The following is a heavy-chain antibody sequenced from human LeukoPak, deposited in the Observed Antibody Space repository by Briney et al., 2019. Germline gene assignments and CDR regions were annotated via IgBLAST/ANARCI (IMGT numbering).Heavy chain of an antibody. V-gene: IGHV4-34*01. CDR1: GGSFSGYY. CDR2: INDSGST. Sequence: SEILSLTCDVYGGSFSGYYWSWMRQAPGKGLEWIGEINDSGSTNYNPSLKSRVTISVDTSKNQFSLKLSSVTAADTAVYYCASVDRPGARRITMVRGVIGNWFDPWGQGTLVTVSS. D-gene: IGHD3-10*01. CDR3: ASVDRPGARRITMVRGVIGNWFDP. J-gene: IGHJ5*02.